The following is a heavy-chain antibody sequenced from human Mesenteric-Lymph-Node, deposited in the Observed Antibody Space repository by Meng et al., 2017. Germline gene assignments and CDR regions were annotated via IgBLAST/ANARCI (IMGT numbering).Heavy chain of an antibody. CDR3: AGDRQRQLDN. J-gene: IGHJ4*02. V-gene: IGHV6-1*01. D-gene: IGHD6-25*01. Sequence: SCAISGDSVSSNSAAWNWIRQSPSRGLEWLARTYFRSKWYADYAVSVKSRITVITNTSKNQFSLQLYSVTPENTAVYFCAGDRQRQLDNWGQVTLVTVSS. CDR2: TYFRSKWYA. CDR1: GDSVSSNSAA.